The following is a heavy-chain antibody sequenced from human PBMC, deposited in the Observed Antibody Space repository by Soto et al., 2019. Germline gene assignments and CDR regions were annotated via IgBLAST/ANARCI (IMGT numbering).Heavy chain of an antibody. Sequence: ASVKVSFKASGYTFTDYYIHWVRQAPGQGLQWMGWINPNSGGTNYAQRFQGRVTMTSDTSISTAYMELNSLRSDDTALYYCARDPLQQRWFDPWGQGTLVTVSS. CDR2: INPNSGGT. CDR1: GYTFTDYY. D-gene: IGHD6-13*01. CDR3: ARDPLQQRWFDP. V-gene: IGHV1-2*02. J-gene: IGHJ5*02.